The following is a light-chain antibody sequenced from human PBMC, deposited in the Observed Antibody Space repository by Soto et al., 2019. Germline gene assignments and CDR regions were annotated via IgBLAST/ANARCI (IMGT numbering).Light chain of an antibody. J-gene: IGLJ7*01. Sequence: QPVLTQSPSASASLGASVKLTCTLISGHSSYAIAWHQQQPEKGPRYLMKLNSDGSHNKGDGIPDRFSGSSSGAERYLTISSLQSEDEADYYCQTWGTGIAVFGGGTQLTVL. V-gene: IGLV4-69*01. CDR1: SGHSSYA. CDR2: LNSDGSH. CDR3: QTWGTGIAV.